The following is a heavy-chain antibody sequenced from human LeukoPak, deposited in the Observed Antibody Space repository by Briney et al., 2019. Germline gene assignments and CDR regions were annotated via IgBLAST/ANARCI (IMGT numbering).Heavy chain of an antibody. Sequence: GGSLRLSCAASGFTFSNYAMVWVRQAPGKGLEWVSAITGSASTTYYADSVKGRFTISRDNSKNTLYLQMNSLRAEDTAVYYCAKDRRGSCNAGSCYCCDYWGRGALVTVSS. J-gene: IGHJ4*02. D-gene: IGHD2-15*01. CDR3: AKDRRGSCNAGSCYCCDY. CDR1: GFTFSNYA. CDR2: ITGSASTT. V-gene: IGHV3-23*01.